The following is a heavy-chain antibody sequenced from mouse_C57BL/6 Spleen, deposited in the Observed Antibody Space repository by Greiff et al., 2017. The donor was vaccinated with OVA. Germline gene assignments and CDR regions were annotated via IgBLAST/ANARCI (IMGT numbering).Heavy chain of an antibody. CDR3: AREDYGSSPPAFDV. D-gene: IGHD1-1*01. J-gene: IGHJ1*03. CDR1: GYTFTDYN. Sequence: VQLKESGPELVKPGASVKIPCKASGYTFTDYNMDWVKQSHGKSLEWIGDINPNNGGTIYNQKFKGKATLTVDKSSSTAYMELRSLTSEDTAVYYCAREDYGSSPPAFDVWGTGTTVTVSS. V-gene: IGHV1-18*01. CDR2: INPNNGGT.